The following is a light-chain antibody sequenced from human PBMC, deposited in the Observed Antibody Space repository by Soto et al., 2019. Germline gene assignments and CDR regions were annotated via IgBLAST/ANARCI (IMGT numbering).Light chain of an antibody. CDR3: QQYDESPLT. V-gene: IGKV3-20*01. CDR2: GAS. CDR1: QSVSSSY. Sequence: DIVLTQSPGTLSLSPGERATLSCRAIQSVSSSYFAWYQQKPGQAPRLLIYGASNRATGIPDRFSGGGTATDFTLTISRLEPEDFAVYYCQQYDESPLTFGGGTKVEIK. J-gene: IGKJ4*01.